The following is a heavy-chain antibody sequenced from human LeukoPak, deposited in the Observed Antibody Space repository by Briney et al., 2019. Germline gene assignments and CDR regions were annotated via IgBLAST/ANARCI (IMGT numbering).Heavy chain of an antibody. J-gene: IGHJ5*02. D-gene: IGHD3-3*01. CDR1: GGSISSSSYY. Sequence: SETLSLTCTVSGGSISSSSYYWGWIRQPPGKGLEWIGTIYYSGSTYYNPSLKSRVTISVDTSKNQFSLKLSSVTAADTAVFYCARHRDWLSGNPRLNWFDAWGQGTLVTVSS. CDR3: ARHRDWLSGNPRLNWFDA. CDR2: IYYSGST. V-gene: IGHV4-39*01.